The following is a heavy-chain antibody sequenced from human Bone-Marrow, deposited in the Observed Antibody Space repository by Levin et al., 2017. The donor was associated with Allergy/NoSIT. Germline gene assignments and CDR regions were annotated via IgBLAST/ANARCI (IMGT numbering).Heavy chain of an antibody. CDR1: GYSFTSYW. Sequence: LGESLKISCKGSGYSFTSYWIGWVRQMPGKGLEWMGIIYPGDSDTRYSPSFQGQVTISADKSISTAYLQWSSLKASDTAMYYCARGPYCGGDCYLDAFDIWGQGTMVTVSS. D-gene: IGHD2-21*02. V-gene: IGHV5-51*01. CDR2: IYPGDSDT. J-gene: IGHJ3*02. CDR3: ARGPYCGGDCYLDAFDI.